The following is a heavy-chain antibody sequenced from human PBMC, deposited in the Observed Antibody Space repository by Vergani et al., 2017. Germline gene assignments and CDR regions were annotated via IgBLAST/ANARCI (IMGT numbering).Heavy chain of an antibody. Sequence: EVQLVESGGVVVQPGGSLRLSCAASGFTFEDYTMNWVRQAPGKGLEWVSLISWDGGSTYYADSVKGRFTISRDNSKNSLYLQMNSLRTEDNALYYCAAYRRWPALGAFDIWGQGTMVTVSS. CDR3: AAYRRWPALGAFDI. D-gene: IGHD5-24*01. J-gene: IGHJ3*02. V-gene: IGHV3-43*01. CDR1: GFTFEDYT. CDR2: ISWDGGST.